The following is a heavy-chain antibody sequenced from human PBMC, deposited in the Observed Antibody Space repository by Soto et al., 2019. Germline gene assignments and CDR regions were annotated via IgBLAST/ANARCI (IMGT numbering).Heavy chain of an antibody. J-gene: IGHJ4*02. CDR2: ISYDGSNK. CDR3: ANTSGSSWYGSYYFDY. V-gene: IGHV3-30*18. CDR1: GFTFSSYG. Sequence: QVQLVESGGGVVQPGRSLRLSCAASGFTFSSYGMHWVRQAPGKGLEWVAVISYDGSNKYYADSVKGRFTISRDNSKNTLYLQMNSLRAEDTAVSYCANTSGSSWYGSYYFDYWGQGTLVTVSS. D-gene: IGHD6-13*01.